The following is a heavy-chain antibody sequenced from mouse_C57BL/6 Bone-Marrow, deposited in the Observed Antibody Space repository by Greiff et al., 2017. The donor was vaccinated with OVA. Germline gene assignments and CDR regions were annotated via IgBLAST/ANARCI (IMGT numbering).Heavy chain of an antibody. J-gene: IGHJ1*03. CDR3: ARSTTVRYFDV. Sequence: VQLQQPGAELVKPGASVKMSCKASGYTFTSYWITWVKQRPGQGLEWIGDIYPGSGSTNYNEKFKSKATTTVDSSSSTAYMQLSILTSEDSAVYYYARSTTVRYFDVWGTGTTVTVSS. CDR1: GYTFTSYW. CDR2: IYPGSGST. V-gene: IGHV1-55*01. D-gene: IGHD2-12*01.